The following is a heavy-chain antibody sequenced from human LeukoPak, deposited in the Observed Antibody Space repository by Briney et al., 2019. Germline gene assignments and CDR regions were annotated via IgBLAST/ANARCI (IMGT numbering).Heavy chain of an antibody. CDR3: ARGTSFGVATSNAFDI. J-gene: IGHJ3*02. CDR2: IYYSGGT. Sequence: SETLSLTCTVSGGSISSYYWSWIRQPPGKGLEWIGYIYYSGGTNYNPSLKSRVTISVDTSKNQFSLKLSSVTAADTAVYYCARGTSFGVATSNAFDIWGQGTMVTVSS. D-gene: IGHD3-3*01. V-gene: IGHV4-59*01. CDR1: GGSISSYY.